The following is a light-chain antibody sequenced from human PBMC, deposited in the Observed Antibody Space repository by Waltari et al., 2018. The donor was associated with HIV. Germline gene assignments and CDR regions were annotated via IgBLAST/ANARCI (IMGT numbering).Light chain of an antibody. V-gene: IGKV2-28*01. CDR3: MQALQTPPT. CDR1: QSLLHSNGYNY. J-gene: IGKJ4*01. CDR2: LGS. Sequence: QPPLSLPVTPGEPASISCRSSQSLLHSNGYNYLDWYLQKPGQSPQLLIYLGSNRASGVPDRFSGSGSGTDFTLKISRVEAEDVGVYYCMQALQTPPTFGGGTKVEIK.